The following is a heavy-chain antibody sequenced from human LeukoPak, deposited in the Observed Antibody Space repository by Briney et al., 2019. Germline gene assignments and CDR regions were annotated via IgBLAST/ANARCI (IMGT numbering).Heavy chain of an antibody. CDR3: AKEMCSGCIVVVPAAYGDAFDI. CDR1: GFTFSNYA. CDR2: ISGSGGST. V-gene: IGHV3-23*01. J-gene: IGHJ3*02. Sequence: PGGSLRLSCAASGFTFSNYAMSWVRQASGKGLEWVSAISGSGGSTYYADSVKGRFTISRDNSKNTLYLQMNSLRAEDTAVYYCAKEMCSGCIVVVPAAYGDAFDIWGQGTMVTVSS. D-gene: IGHD2-2*01.